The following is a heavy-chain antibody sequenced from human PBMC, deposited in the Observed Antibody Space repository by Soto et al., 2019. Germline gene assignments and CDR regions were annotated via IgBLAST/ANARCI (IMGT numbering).Heavy chain of an antibody. J-gene: IGHJ4*02. Sequence: QVQLQESGPGLVKPSQTLSLTCTVSGGSISSGDYYWSWIRQPPGKGLEWIGDIYYSGSTYYNPSLKSRVTISVDTSTNQFSLKLSSVTAADPAVYYCARAQGSGFLVSWGQGTLVTVSS. D-gene: IGHD3-10*01. CDR1: GGSISSGDYY. CDR2: IYYSGST. CDR3: ARAQGSGFLVS. V-gene: IGHV4-30-4*01.